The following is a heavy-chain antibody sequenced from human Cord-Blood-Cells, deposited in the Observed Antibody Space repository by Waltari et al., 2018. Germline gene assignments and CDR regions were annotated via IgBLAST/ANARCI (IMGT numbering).Heavy chain of an antibody. CDR2: INHSGST. J-gene: IGHJ4*02. CDR1: GGSFSGYY. Sequence: QVQLQQWGAGLLKPSETLSLTCAVYGGSFSGYYWSWIRQPPGKGLEWIGEINHSGSTNYNPSLKSRVTISVDTSKNQFSLKLSSVTAADTAVYYCARDLAARDPFDYWGQGTLVTVSS. D-gene: IGHD6-6*01. CDR3: ARDLAARDPFDY. V-gene: IGHV4-34*01.